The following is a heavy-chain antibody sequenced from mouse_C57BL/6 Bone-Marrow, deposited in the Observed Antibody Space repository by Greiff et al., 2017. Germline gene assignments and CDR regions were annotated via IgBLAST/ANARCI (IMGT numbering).Heavy chain of an antibody. J-gene: IGHJ2*01. Sequence: VKLMESGAELVKPGASVKMSCKASGYTFTTYPIEWMKQNHGKSLEWIGNFHPYNDDTKYNEKFKGKATLTVEKSSSTVYLELSRLTSEDSAVYNCARGGNYGGYYFDYWGQGTTLTGSS. CDR2: FHPYNDDT. V-gene: IGHV1-47*01. CDR3: ARGGNYGGYYFDY. D-gene: IGHD2-1*01. CDR1: GYTFTTYP.